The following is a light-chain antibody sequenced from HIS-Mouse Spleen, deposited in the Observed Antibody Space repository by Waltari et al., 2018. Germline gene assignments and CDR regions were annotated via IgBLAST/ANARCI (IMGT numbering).Light chain of an antibody. CDR1: ALPTKY. Sequence: SYALTQPPSVSVSPGQTARTTCSGYALPTKYAYWYQQKSGQAPVLVIYEDSKRPAGIPERFSGSSSGTMATLTISGAQVEDEADYYCYSTDSSGNHRVFGGGTKLTVL. CDR2: EDS. J-gene: IGLJ2*01. V-gene: IGLV3-10*01. CDR3: YSTDSSGNHRV.